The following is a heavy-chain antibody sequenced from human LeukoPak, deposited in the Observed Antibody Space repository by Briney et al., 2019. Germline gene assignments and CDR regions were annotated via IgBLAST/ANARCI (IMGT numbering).Heavy chain of an antibody. D-gene: IGHD3-10*01. J-gene: IGHJ4*02. V-gene: IGHV3-9*01. CDR2: ISWNSGSI. Sequence: GRSLRLSCAASGFTFDDYAMHWVRQAPGKGLEWVSGISWNSGSIGYADSVKGRFTISRDNAKNSLYLQMNSLRAEDTALYYCAKSSMVRGDYFDYWGQGTLVTVSS. CDR3: AKSSMVRGDYFDY. CDR1: GFTFDDYA.